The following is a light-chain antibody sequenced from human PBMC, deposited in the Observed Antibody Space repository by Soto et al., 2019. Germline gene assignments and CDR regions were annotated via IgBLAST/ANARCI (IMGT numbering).Light chain of an antibody. CDR1: QTVSSNS. V-gene: IGKV3-20*01. J-gene: IGKJ4*01. CDR2: DVS. Sequence: EIVLTQSPGTLTLSPGERATLSCRASQTVSSNSLAWYQQKAGQAPRVLIFDVSTRATGIPDRFSGSGSGTDFTLTISRLEPEDFAVFYCQQYASSPLTFGGGTKVDIK. CDR3: QQYASSPLT.